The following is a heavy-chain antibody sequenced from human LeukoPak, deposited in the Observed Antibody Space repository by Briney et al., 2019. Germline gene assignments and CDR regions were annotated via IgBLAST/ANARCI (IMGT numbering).Heavy chain of an antibody. D-gene: IGHD3-10*01. V-gene: IGHV3-9*01. CDR3: AKDIRPFSMVRGLGRPDY. J-gene: IGHJ4*02. CDR2: SSWNSGSI. CDR1: GGTFDDYA. Sequence: GGSLRLSCSASGGTFDDYAMHWGLQAPGKGLEWFSCSSWNSGSIGYADSVKGRFTISRDNDNNSIYLQMNSLRAEDTALYYCAKDIRPFSMVRGLGRPDYWGQGTLVTVSS.